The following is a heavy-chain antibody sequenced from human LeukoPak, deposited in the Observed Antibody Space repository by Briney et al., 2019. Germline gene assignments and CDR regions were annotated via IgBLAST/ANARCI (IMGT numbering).Heavy chain of an antibody. V-gene: IGHV3-21*01. Sequence: GGSLRLSCAASGFTFSIYSVNWVRQAPGKGLEWVSFITGNSNYIYYADSVKGRFTISRDNAKNSLCLQMNSLRVEDTAVYYCARDRVSGSGSIDYWGQGTLVTVSS. D-gene: IGHD3-10*01. CDR2: ITGNSNYI. J-gene: IGHJ4*02. CDR1: GFTFSIYS. CDR3: ARDRVSGSGSIDY.